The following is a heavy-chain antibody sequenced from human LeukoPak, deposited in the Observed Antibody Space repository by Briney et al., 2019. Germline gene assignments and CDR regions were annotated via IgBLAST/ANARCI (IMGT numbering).Heavy chain of an antibody. CDR2: IYGGGNI. D-gene: IGHD5-24*01. Sequence: GGSLRLSCAASGFTFNSYAIHWVRQAPGKGLEWVSVIYGGGNIYYADSVKGRFTISRDNSKNTLYLQMNSLRAEDTAVYYCARGAGYNYPYYFDYWGQGTLVTVSS. CDR3: ARGAGYNYPYYFDY. CDR1: GFTFNSYA. J-gene: IGHJ4*02. V-gene: IGHV3-53*01.